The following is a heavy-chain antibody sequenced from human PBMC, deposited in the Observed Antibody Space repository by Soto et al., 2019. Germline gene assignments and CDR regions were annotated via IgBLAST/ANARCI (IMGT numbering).Heavy chain of an antibody. Sequence: SETLSLTCAVYGGSFSGYYWSWIRQPPGKGLEWIGEINHSGSTNYNPSLKSRVTISVDTSKNQFSLKLISVTAADTAVYYCARVRKPMVRGVIDYWGQGTLVTVSS. CDR2: INHSGST. V-gene: IGHV4-34*01. J-gene: IGHJ4*02. CDR3: ARVRKPMVRGVIDY. CDR1: GGSFSGYY. D-gene: IGHD3-10*01.